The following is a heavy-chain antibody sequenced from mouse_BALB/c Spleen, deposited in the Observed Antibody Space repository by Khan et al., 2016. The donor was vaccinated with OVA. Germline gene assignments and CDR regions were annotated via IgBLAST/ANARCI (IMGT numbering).Heavy chain of an antibody. CDR2: IRYDGNS. CDR3: ARGGSSGPAWFAY. V-gene: IGHV3-6*02. CDR1: GYSITSGYF. J-gene: IGHJ3*01. D-gene: IGHD3-1*01. Sequence: EVQLQESGPGLVKPSQSLSLTCSVTGYSITSGYFWNWIRQFPGNKLEWMGYIRYDGNSNYNPSLKNRISITRATPKNQFFLKLNSVTPEDTATYYWARGGSSGPAWFAYWGQGTLVTVSA.